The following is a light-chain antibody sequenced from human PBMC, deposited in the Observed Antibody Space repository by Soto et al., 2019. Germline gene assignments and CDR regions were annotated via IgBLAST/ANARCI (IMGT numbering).Light chain of an antibody. J-gene: IGKJ3*01. V-gene: IGKV1-12*02. Sequence: DIQMTQSPSSVSASVGDRVTITCRASQGISSWLAWYQQKPGKAPKLLIFDATSLQSGVPLRFSASGSGTDFTLTISSLQPEDFATYYCQQTSSFPSTFGPGTKVDIK. CDR1: QGISSW. CDR2: DAT. CDR3: QQTSSFPST.